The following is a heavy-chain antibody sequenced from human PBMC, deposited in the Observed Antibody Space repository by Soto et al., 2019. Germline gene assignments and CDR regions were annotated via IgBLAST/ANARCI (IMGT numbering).Heavy chain of an antibody. J-gene: IGHJ4*02. D-gene: IGHD2-15*01. CDR2: ISNSGYNT. CDR1: GFTFSDYG. V-gene: IGHV3-23*01. Sequence: VSLRLSCAASGFTFSDYGMNWVRQAPGKGLEWVSGISNSGYNTYYADSVKGRFTIYRDNSKNTLYLQMNSLRDEDTAVYYCAKEGDIVVVVAVEWGQGTQVTVSS. CDR3: AKEGDIVVVVAVE.